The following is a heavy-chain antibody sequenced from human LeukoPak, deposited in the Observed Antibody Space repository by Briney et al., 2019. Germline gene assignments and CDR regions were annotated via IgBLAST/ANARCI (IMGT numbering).Heavy chain of an antibody. V-gene: IGHV1-69*13. CDR2: IIPIFGTV. D-gene: IGHD6-25*01. J-gene: IGHJ6*03. Sequence: SVKVSCKASGGTFSSYAISWVRQAPGQGLEWMGGIIPIFGTVNYAQKFQGRVTITADESTSTAYMELSSLRSEDTAVYYCARDLGWSGSPLHYYYYMDVWGKGTTVTVSS. CDR3: ARDLGWSGSPLHYYYYMDV. CDR1: GGTFSSYA.